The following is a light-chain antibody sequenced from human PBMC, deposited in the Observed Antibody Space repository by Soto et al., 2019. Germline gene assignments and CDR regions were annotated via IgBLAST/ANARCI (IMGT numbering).Light chain of an antibody. V-gene: IGLV2-14*03. CDR1: SSDVGAYNY. CDR3: SSYTSSATLVV. Sequence: QSALTQPASVSASPGQSVAISCTGTSSDVGAYNYVSWYQQHPGKAPKLMIYDVNHRPSGVSDRFSGSKFGNTASLTISGLQADDEADYYCSSYTSSATLVVFGGGTKLTVL. J-gene: IGLJ2*01. CDR2: DVN.